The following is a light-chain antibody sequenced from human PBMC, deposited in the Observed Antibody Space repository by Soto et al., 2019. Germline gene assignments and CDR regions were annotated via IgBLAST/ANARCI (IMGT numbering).Light chain of an antibody. V-gene: IGKV3-15*01. CDR3: QQYNNWPPDT. CDR1: QSVNNN. Sequence: EIILTQSPASLSVSPGERATLSCRASQSVNNNLAWYQQKPGQAPRLLIYGASTRATGIPGRFRGSGSGTEFTLTITSLQSEDFAVYFGQQYNNWPPDTFGQGTKLEIK. CDR2: GAS. J-gene: IGKJ2*01.